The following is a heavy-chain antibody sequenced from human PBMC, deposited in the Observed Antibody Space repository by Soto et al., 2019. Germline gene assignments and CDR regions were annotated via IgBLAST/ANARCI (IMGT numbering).Heavy chain of an antibody. CDR3: ARHNSQWPNWFDP. CDR1: GYTFTTYS. Sequence: ASVKVSCKASGYTFTTYSISWVRQAPGQGLEWMGWMNPNSGNTGYAQKFRGRVTMTRNTSTSTAYMELSSLRSEDTAVYYCARHNSQWPNWFDPWGQGTPVTVSS. CDR2: MNPNSGNT. D-gene: IGHD1-1*01. J-gene: IGHJ5*02. V-gene: IGHV1-8*01.